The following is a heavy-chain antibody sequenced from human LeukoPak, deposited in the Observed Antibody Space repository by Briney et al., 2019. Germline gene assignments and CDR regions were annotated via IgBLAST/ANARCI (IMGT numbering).Heavy chain of an antibody. CDR3: AKDVRVGGGGMDV. J-gene: IGHJ6*02. CDR2: ISAIGGNT. D-gene: IGHD1-26*01. V-gene: IGHV3-23*01. Sequence: GGSLRLFCAASGFPFSTYAMIWVRQAPGKGLEWVSLISAIGGNTYYADSVRGRFTISRDNSKHTLSLQMNSLRAEDTAVYYCAKDVRVGGGGMDVWGQGTPVTVSS. CDR1: GFPFSTYA.